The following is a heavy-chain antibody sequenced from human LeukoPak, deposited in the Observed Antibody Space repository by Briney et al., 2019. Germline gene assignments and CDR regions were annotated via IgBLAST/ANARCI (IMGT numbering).Heavy chain of an antibody. D-gene: IGHD3-10*01. J-gene: IGHJ4*02. CDR2: INHSGST. CDR1: GGSFSGYY. CDR3: ARGRAPLYYYGSGSYYVY. Sequence: PSETLSLTCAVYGGSFSGYYWSWIRQPPGKGLEWIGEINHSGSTNYNPSLKSRVTISVDTSKNQFSLKLSSVTAVDTAVYYCARGRAPLYYYGSGSYYVYWGQGTLVTVSS. V-gene: IGHV4-34*01.